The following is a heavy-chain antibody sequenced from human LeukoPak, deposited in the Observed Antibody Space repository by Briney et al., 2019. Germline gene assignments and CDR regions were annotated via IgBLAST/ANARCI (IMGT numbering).Heavy chain of an antibody. CDR2: ISQDGSEN. Sequence: PGGSLRLSCAASGFTFSSFWMSWVRQAPGKGLECVASISQDGSENYFVDSVKGRFTISRDNAKNSLCLQMNNLRAEDTAVYYCARDRCTNGVCYTFAYWGQGTLVTVSS. CDR3: ARDRCTNGVCYTFAY. J-gene: IGHJ4*02. CDR1: GFTFSSFW. V-gene: IGHV3-7*01. D-gene: IGHD2-8*01.